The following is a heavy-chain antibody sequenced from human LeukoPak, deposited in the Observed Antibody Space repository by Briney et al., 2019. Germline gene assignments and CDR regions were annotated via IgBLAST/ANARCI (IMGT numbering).Heavy chain of an antibody. Sequence: VASVKVSCKASGYTFTSYGISWVRQAPGQGLEWMGWISAYTSNTNYAQKFQARVTMTTDTSTSTAYMELRSLGSDDTAVYYCARDGYYYDGSDSWGRSLVLFPFDYWGQGTLVTVSS. V-gene: IGHV1-18*01. D-gene: IGHD3-22*01. CDR3: ARDGYYYDGSDSWGRSLVLFPFDY. CDR2: ISAYTSNT. CDR1: GYTFTSYG. J-gene: IGHJ4*02.